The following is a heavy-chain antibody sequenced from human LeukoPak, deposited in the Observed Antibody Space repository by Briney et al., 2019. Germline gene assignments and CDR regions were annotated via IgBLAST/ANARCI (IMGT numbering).Heavy chain of an antibody. D-gene: IGHD3-22*01. CDR1: GFTFRNYA. CDR3: AKGSSGGRPYYFDY. V-gene: IGHV3-23*01. Sequence: GGSLRLSCVASGFTFRNYAMSWVRQSPGKGLEWISAISNDGVYTFHADSVKGRLTISRDNTKNTLYLQMDSLRAEDTAIYYCAKGSSGGRPYYFDYWGQGTLVTVSS. J-gene: IGHJ4*02. CDR2: ISNDGVYT.